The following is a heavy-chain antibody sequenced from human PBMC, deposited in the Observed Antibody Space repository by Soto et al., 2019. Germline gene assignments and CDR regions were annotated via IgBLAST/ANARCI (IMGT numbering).Heavy chain of an antibody. Sequence: ASVKVSCKASGYTFTGYYIHWVRQAPGQGLQWVGWINPKTGATNFAQRFQGRVTMTRDTSITTAYMELSSLRSEDTAVYYCARDGPLIQLWLFDYWGQGTLVTVSS. CDR2: INPKTGAT. J-gene: IGHJ4*02. CDR3: ARDGPLIQLWLFDY. D-gene: IGHD5-18*01. V-gene: IGHV1-2*02. CDR1: GYTFTGYY.